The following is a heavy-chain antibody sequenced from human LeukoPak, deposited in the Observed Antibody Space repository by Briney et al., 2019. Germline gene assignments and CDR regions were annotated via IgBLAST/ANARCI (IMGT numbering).Heavy chain of an antibody. J-gene: IGHJ5*02. CDR1: GGSFSGYY. CDR2: INHSGST. CDR3: ARRAVRNGGNSVGFDP. V-gene: IGHV4-34*01. D-gene: IGHD4-23*01. Sequence: NPSETLSLTCAVYGGSFSGYYWSWIRQPPGKGLEWIGEINHSGSTNYNPSLKSRVTISVDTSKNQFSLKLSSVTAADTAVYYCARRAVRNGGNSVGFDPWGQGTLVTVSS.